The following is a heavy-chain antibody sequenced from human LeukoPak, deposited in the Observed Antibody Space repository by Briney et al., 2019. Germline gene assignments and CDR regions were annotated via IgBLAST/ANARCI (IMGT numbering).Heavy chain of an antibody. CDR3: AKSGVATIEFDY. D-gene: IGHD5-12*01. V-gene: IGHV1-8*01. J-gene: IGHJ4*02. CDR2: MNPNSGNT. CDR1: GYTFTSYD. Sequence: ASVKVSCKASGYTFTSYDINWVRQATGQGLEWMGWMNPNSGNTGYAQKFQGRVTMTRSTSISTAYMELSSLRSEDTAVYYCAKSGVATIEFDYWGQGTLVTVSS.